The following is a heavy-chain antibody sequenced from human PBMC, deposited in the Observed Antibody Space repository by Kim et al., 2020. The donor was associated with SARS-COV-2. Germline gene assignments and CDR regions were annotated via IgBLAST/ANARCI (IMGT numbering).Heavy chain of an antibody. J-gene: IGHJ3*02. D-gene: IGHD2-15*01. V-gene: IGHV4-4*02. Sequence: SETLSLTCAVSGGSISSSNWWSWVRQPPGKGLEWIGEIYHSGSTNYNPSLKSRVTISVDKSKNQFSLKLSSVTAADTAVYYCARDLRIGLLHPLGGAFDIWGQGTMVTVSS. CDR2: IYHSGST. CDR3: ARDLRIGLLHPLGGAFDI. CDR1: GGSISSSNW.